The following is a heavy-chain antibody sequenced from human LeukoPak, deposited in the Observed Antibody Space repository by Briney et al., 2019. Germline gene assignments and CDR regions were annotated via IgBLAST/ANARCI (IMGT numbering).Heavy chain of an antibody. CDR2: MNPNSGNT. V-gene: IGHV1-8*03. D-gene: IGHD3-3*01. J-gene: IGHJ5*02. CDR3: ARVSNYDFWSGGSNWFDP. Sequence: ASVKVSCKASGYTFTSYDINWVRQATGQGLEWMGWMNPNSGNTGYSQKFQGRVTITSNTSISTAYMELSSLRSEDTAVYYCARVSNYDFWSGGSNWFDPWGQGTLVTVSS. CDR1: GYTFTSYD.